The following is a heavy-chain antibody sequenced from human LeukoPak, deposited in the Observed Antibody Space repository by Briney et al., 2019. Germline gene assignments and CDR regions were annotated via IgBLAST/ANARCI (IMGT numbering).Heavy chain of an antibody. CDR1: GFTFSSYW. CDR2: IKQDGSEK. V-gene: IGHV3-7*05. J-gene: IGHJ4*02. CDR3: ARAPAFNYFDY. Sequence: GGSLRLSCAGSGFTFSSYWMSWVRQAPGKGLEWVANIKQDGSEKYYVDSVKGRFTISRDNAKNSLYLQMNSLRAEDTAVYYCARAPAFNYFDYWGQGTLVTVSS.